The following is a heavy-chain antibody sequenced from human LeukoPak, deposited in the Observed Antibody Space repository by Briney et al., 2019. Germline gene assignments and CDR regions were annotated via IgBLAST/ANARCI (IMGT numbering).Heavy chain of an antibody. Sequence: SESGPTLVNPTQTLTLTCTFSGFSLSTSGMCVSWIRQPPGKALEWLARIDWDDDKYYSTSLKTRLTISKDTSKNQVVLTMTNMDPVDTATYYCARIHSGSYSDAFDIWGQGTMVTVSS. CDR3: ARIHSGSYSDAFDI. D-gene: IGHD1-26*01. CDR1: GFSLSTSGMC. J-gene: IGHJ3*02. CDR2: IDWDDDK. V-gene: IGHV2-70*11.